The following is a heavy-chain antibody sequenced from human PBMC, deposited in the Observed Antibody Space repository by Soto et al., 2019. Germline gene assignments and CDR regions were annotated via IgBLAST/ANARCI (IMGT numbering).Heavy chain of an antibody. Sequence: SETLSLTCAVYGGSFSGYYWSWIRQPPGKGLEWIGEINHSGSTNYNPSLKSRVTISVDTSKNQFSLKLSSVTAADTAVYYCARVPFESSYGSGSYRRDYFDYWGQGTLVTVSS. CDR3: ARVPFESSYGSGSYRRDYFDY. CDR2: INHSGST. D-gene: IGHD3-10*01. V-gene: IGHV4-34*01. CDR1: GGSFSGYY. J-gene: IGHJ4*02.